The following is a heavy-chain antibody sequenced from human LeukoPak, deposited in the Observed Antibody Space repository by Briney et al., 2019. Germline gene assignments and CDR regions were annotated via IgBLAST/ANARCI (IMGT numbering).Heavy chain of an antibody. CDR2: ISGSGGRT. CDR1: GFTFSSYA. D-gene: IGHD1-26*01. Sequence: GGSLRLSCAASGFTFSSYAMSWVRRAPGKGLRWVSGISGSGGRTYYADSVKGRFTISRDNSKNPLYLQMNSLRAEDTAVYYCAKGRTVVGGGNAFDIWGQGTMVTVSS. CDR3: AKGRTVVGGGNAFDI. J-gene: IGHJ3*02. V-gene: IGHV3-23*01.